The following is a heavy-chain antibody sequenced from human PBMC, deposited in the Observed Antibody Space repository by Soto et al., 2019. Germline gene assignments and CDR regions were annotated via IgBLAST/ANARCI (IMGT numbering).Heavy chain of an antibody. D-gene: IGHD2-2*01. CDR1: GFTFSSYG. V-gene: IGHV3-30*03. Sequence: PGGSLRLSCAASGFTFSSYGMHWVRQAPGKGLEWVAVISYDGSNKYYADSVKGRFTISRDNSKNTLYLQMNSLRAEDTAVYYCASLGYCSSTSCRSWGQGTLVTVSS. CDR3: ASLGYCSSTSCRS. J-gene: IGHJ5*02. CDR2: ISYDGSNK.